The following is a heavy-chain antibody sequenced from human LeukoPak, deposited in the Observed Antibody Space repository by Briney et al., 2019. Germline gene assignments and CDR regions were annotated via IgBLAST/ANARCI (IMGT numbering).Heavy chain of an antibody. Sequence: PGRSLRLSCAASGFTFSSYGMHWVRQAPGKGLEWVAVISYDGSNKYYADSVKGRFTISRDNSKNTLYLQMNSVRAEDTAVYYCAKEAGSWYAVDYWGQGTLVTVSS. V-gene: IGHV3-30*18. D-gene: IGHD6-13*01. CDR3: AKEAGSWYAVDY. CDR2: ISYDGSNK. J-gene: IGHJ4*02. CDR1: GFTFSSYG.